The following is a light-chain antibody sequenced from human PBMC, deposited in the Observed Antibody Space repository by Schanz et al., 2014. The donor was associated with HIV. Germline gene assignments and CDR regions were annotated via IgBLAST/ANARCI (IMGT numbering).Light chain of an antibody. CDR3: QQRSNWPPH. Sequence: EIVLTQSPATLSLSPGERATLSCRASQSVSSSYLAWYQQTPGQAPRLLIYGASTRATGIPARFSGSGSGTDFTLTISSLEPEDFAVYYSQQRSNWPPHFGQGTKLEIK. V-gene: IGKV3D-20*02. CDR2: GAS. CDR1: QSVSSSY. J-gene: IGKJ2*01.